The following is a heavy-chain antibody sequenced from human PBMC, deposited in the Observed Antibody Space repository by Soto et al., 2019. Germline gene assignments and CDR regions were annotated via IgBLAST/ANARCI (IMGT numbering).Heavy chain of an antibody. CDR1: GYTLTELS. J-gene: IGHJ4*02. CDR3: AREAVAGLGYFDY. CDR2: IYSGGST. V-gene: IGHV3-66*01. D-gene: IGHD6-19*01. Sequence: ASVKVSCKVSGYTLTELSMHWVRQAPGKRLEWVSVIYSGGSTYYADSVKGRFTISRDNSKNTLYLQMNSLRAEDTAVYYCAREAVAGLGYFDYWGQGTLVTVSS.